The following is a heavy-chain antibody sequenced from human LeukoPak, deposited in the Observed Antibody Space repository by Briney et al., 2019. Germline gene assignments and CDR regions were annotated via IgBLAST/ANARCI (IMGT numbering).Heavy chain of an antibody. D-gene: IGHD2-15*01. CDR3: ARDGGGNPHSTFSFDY. CDR2: IYSGGST. CDR1: GFTVSSNY. Sequence: GGSLRLSCAASGFTVSSNYMSWVRQAPGKGLEWVSVIYSGGSTYYADSVKGRFTISRDTSKNTLYLQMNSLRAEDTAVYYCARDGGGNPHSTFSFDYWGQGTLVTVSS. J-gene: IGHJ4*02. V-gene: IGHV3-53*01.